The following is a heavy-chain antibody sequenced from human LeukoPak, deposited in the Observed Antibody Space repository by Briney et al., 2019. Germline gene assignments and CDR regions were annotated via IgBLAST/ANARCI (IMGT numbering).Heavy chain of an antibody. Sequence: KPSETLSLTCTVSGGSISSYYWSWIRQPPGKGLEWIGYIYYSESTNYNPSLKSRVTISVDTSKNQFSLKLSSVTAADTAVYYCARAGDEFGVVIYFDYWGQGTLVTASS. CDR1: GGSISSYY. CDR3: ARAGDEFGVVIYFDY. CDR2: IYYSEST. D-gene: IGHD3-3*01. V-gene: IGHV4-59*01. J-gene: IGHJ4*02.